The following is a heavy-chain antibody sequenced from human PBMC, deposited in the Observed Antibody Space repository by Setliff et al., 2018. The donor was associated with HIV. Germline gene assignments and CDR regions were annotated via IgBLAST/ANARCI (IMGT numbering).Heavy chain of an antibody. CDR1: GFTFNHYA. D-gene: IGHD3-22*01. CDR3: VRVGPWYYGSSGYLASWDY. Sequence: ASVKVSCKASGFTFNHYALSWVRQAPGQRPEWMGGTIPMSDIPNYAQNFQGRVTITADHSTTTTYMELSSLSSEDTAVYYCVRVGPWYYGSSGYLASWDYWGQGTQVTVSS. CDR2: TIPMSDIP. J-gene: IGHJ4*02. V-gene: IGHV1-69*10.